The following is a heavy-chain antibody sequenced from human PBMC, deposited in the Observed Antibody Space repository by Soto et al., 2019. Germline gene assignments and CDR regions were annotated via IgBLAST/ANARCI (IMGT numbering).Heavy chain of an antibody. Sequence: QITLKESGPPLVKPTQTFTLACTFSGFSLSTSGMGVGWIRQPPGKALEWLALIYWDDDKRYSPSLKSRLTXTXVTSKNQVVLTMTNMDPVDTATYYCAHYSSTSSFDYWGQGTLVTVSS. CDR1: GFSLSTSGMG. J-gene: IGHJ4*02. CDR3: AHYSSTSSFDY. CDR2: IYWDDDK. D-gene: IGHD6-13*01. V-gene: IGHV2-5*02.